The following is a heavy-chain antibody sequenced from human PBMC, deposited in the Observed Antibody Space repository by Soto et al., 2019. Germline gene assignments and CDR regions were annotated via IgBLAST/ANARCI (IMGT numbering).Heavy chain of an antibody. Sequence: LRLSCAASGFTFSSYGMHWVRQSPGKGLEWVAVISYDGSNKYYADSVKGRFTISRDNSKNTLYLQMNSLRAEDTAVYYCAKDVVVGATTGLGDYYYYYGMDVWGQGTTVTVSS. CDR2: ISYDGSNK. D-gene: IGHD1-26*01. CDR3: AKDVVVGATTGLGDYYYYYGMDV. J-gene: IGHJ6*02. V-gene: IGHV3-30*18. CDR1: GFTFSSYG.